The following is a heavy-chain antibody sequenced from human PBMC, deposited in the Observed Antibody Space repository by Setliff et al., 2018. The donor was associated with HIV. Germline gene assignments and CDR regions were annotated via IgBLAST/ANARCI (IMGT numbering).Heavy chain of an antibody. CDR3: ARAMRGVVVTNMYYYYGMDV. V-gene: IGHV4-39*01. CDR2: IYYSGTT. D-gene: IGHD2-21*02. CDR1: GGSISTSSYY. J-gene: IGHJ6*02. Sequence: TSETLSLTCTVSGGSISTSSYYWGWIRQPPGKGLEWIGSIYYSGTTYYNPSLKSRATISVDTSKNQFSLKLSSVTAADTAVYYCARAMRGVVVTNMYYYYGMDVWGQGTTVTVSS.